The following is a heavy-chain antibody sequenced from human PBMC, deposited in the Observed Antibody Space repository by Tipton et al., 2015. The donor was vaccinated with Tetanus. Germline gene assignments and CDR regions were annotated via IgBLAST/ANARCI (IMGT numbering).Heavy chain of an antibody. CDR2: IHRGGST. J-gene: IGHJ4*02. V-gene: IGHV4-34*01. Sequence: GLVKPSETLSLTCGVFGDYLSDYYWTWVRQPPGKGLEWIGEIHRGGSTNYNPSLKSRVSMSVDTAKSQFSMRLSSVTVADTAVYYCARGMGAYLNWGQGTLVTVS. D-gene: IGHD1-26*01. CDR3: ARGMGAYLN. CDR1: GDYLSDYY.